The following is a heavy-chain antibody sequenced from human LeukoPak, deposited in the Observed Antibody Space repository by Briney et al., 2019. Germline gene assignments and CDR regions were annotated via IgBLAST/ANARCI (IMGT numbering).Heavy chain of an antibody. CDR2: FNPEDGET. CDR1: GYTLTELS. V-gene: IGHV1-24*01. CDR3: ATVITVTPYFDY. J-gene: IGHJ4*02. D-gene: IGHD4-17*01. Sequence: ASVKVSCKVSGYTLTELSMHWVRQAPGKGIEWMGGFNPEDGETIYAQKFQGRVTMTEDTSTDTAYMELSSLRSEDTAVYYCATVITVTPYFDYWGQGTLVTVSS.